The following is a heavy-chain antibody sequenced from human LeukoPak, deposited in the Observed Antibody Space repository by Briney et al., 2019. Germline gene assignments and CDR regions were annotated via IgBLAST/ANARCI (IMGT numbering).Heavy chain of an antibody. CDR3: AKELSRIVPAAWAF. CDR1: GFSFSSYG. D-gene: IGHD2-2*01. V-gene: IGHV3-30*02. Sequence: GGSLRLSCAASGFSFSSYGMHWVRQAPGKGLEWVAFIQYDGSSIYYTDSVKGRITISRDNSKNTLYLQMDSLRVEDTAIYYCAKELSRIVPAAWAFWGQGALLSVSS. J-gene: IGHJ4*02. CDR2: IQYDGSSI.